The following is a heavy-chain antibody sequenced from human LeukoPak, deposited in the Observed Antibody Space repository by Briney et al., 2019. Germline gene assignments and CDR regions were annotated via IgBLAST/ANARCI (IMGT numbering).Heavy chain of an antibody. CDR3: AELGITMIGGV. Sequence: PGGSLRLSCAASGFTFSTYSMNWVRQAPGKGLEWVSSISSSSSYIYYADSVKGRFTISRDNAKNSLYLQMNSLRAEDTAVYYCAELGITMIGGVWGKGTTVTISS. CDR1: GFTFSTYS. V-gene: IGHV3-21*01. D-gene: IGHD3-10*02. CDR2: ISSSSSYI. J-gene: IGHJ6*04.